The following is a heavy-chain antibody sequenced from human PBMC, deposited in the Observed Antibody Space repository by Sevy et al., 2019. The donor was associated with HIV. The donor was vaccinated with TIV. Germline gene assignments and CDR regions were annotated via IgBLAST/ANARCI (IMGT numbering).Heavy chain of an antibody. Sequence: GGSLRLSCAASGFTFSSYAMSWVRQAPGKGLEWVSAISGSGGSTYYADSVKGRFTISRDNSKNTLYLQMNSLRAEDTAVYYCAKDHSDYGDYEYDFDYWGQGTLVTVSS. CDR2: ISGSGGST. CDR3: AKDHSDYGDYEYDFDY. D-gene: IGHD4-17*01. CDR1: GFTFSSYA. V-gene: IGHV3-23*01. J-gene: IGHJ4*02.